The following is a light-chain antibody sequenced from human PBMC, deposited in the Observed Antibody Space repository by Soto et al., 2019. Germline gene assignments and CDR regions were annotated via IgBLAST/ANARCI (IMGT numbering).Light chain of an antibody. CDR2: GAS. J-gene: IGKJ1*01. CDR1: QSLSSSS. Sequence: IVWTQSPGTLSMSPGEIATLSGTASQSLSSSSVAWYKQKPGQAPRLLISGASSRAADIPDRCRGSGSGTDFTRTINRLEPEDFAVYYCQQYDSSPRTFGQGTKVEIK. CDR3: QQYDSSPRT. V-gene: IGKV3-20*01.